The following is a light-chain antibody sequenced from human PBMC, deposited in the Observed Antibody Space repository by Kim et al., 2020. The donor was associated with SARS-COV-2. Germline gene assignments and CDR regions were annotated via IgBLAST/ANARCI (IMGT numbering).Light chain of an antibody. CDR1: QSVNSN. V-gene: IGKV3-15*01. CDR2: GAS. Sequence: SLGERATLSCRASQSVNSNLAWYQQKPGQAPRLLIYGASNRATGIPARFSGSGSGTEFTLTISSLQSEDFAVYYCQQYNNRPPGAFGQGTKVDIK. CDR3: QQYNNRPPGA. J-gene: IGKJ1*01.